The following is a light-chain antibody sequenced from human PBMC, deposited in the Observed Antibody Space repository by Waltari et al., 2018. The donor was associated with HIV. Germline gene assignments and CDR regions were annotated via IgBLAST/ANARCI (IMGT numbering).Light chain of an antibody. J-gene: IGLJ2*01. CDR1: CSDLGSYNS. CDR3: SFYGGSNILV. V-gene: IGLV2-8*01. CDR2: EVS. Sequence: QSALTRPPSASGSPGQSATISCTGACSDLGSYNSFSWYQQRPGKAPKVIISEVSKRSSGVPNRFSGSTSGNTASLTVSGLQADDEAEYFCSFYGGSNILVFGGGTKLTVL.